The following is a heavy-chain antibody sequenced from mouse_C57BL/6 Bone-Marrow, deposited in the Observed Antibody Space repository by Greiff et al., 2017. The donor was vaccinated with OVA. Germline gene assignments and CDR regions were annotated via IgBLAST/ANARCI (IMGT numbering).Heavy chain of an antibody. CDR1: GYTFTSYG. D-gene: IGHD2-2*01. V-gene: IGHV1-81*01. CDR2: IYPRRGNT. J-gene: IGHJ3*01. Sequence: VQLQQSGAELARPGASVKLSCKASGYTFTSYGISWVKQRTGQGLEWIGEIYPRRGNTYYNEKFKGKATLTADKSSSTAYMELRSLTSEDSAVYFCARGALWLRLKGFAYWGQGTLVTVSA. CDR3: ARGALWLRLKGFAY.